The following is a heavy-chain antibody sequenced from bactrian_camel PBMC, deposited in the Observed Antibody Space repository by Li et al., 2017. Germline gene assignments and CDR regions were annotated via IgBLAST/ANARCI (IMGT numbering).Heavy chain of an antibody. CDR1: GISTISDCG. Sequence: VQLVESGGGSVQVGGSLKLSCVATGISTISDCGMHWYRQVSGKEREFVSQIRTDNTTIYGDSVKGRFTISRDNAENTAYLQMNSLKSEDTALYYCATDISGGYWDEGYWGQGTQVTVS. J-gene: IGHJ6*01. CDR3: ATDISGGYWDEGY. CDR2: IRTDNTT. D-gene: IGHD2*01. V-gene: IGHV3S53*01.